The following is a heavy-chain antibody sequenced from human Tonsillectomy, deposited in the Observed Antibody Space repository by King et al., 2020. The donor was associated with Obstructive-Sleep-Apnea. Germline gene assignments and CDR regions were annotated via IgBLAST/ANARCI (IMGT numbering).Heavy chain of an antibody. CDR2: IYWDDDK. V-gene: IGHV2-5*02. J-gene: IGHJ5*02. D-gene: IGHD3-10*02. Sequence: TLKESGPTLVKPTQTLTLTCTFSGFSLSTSGVGVGWIRQPPGKALEWLALIYWDDDKRYSPSLKSRLTITKDTSKNQVVLTMTNMDPVDTATYYCAHRDRPGGYVFSAGFDPWGQGTLVTVSS. CDR3: AHRDRPGGYVFSAGFDP. CDR1: GFSLSTSGVG.